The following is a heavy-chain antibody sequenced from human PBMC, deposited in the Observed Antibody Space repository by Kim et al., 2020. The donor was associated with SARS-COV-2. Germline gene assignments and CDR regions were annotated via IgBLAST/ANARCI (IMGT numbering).Heavy chain of an antibody. CDR3: ASGVIVGQQLVTNWFDP. CDR1: GFTLSRYE. CDR2: ISSSGSTI. Sequence: GGSLRLSCAAPGFTLSRYEMNWVRQAPGKGLEWVSYISSSGSTIYYADSMKGRFTISRDNAKNSLYLQMNSLRSEDTAVYYCASGVIVGQQLVTNWFDPWGQGTLVTVSS. V-gene: IGHV3-48*03. J-gene: IGHJ5*02. D-gene: IGHD6-13*01.